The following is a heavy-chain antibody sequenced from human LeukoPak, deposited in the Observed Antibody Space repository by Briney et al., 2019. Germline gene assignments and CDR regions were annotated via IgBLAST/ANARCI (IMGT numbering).Heavy chain of an antibody. CDR1: GGSFSGYY. V-gene: IGHV4-34*01. J-gene: IGHJ6*02. CDR2: INHSGST. D-gene: IGHD3-10*01. CDR3: ARHPLPGSGDPEYHYYYGMDV. Sequence: SETLSLTCAVYGGSFSGYYWSWIRQPPGKGLEWIGEINHSGSTNYNPSLKSRVTISVDTSKNQFSLKLSSVTAADTAVYYCARHPLPGSGDPEYHYYYGMDVWGQGTTVTVSS.